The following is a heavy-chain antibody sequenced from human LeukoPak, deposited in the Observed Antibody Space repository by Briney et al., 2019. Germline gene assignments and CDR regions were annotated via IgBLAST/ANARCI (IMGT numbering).Heavy chain of an antibody. J-gene: IGHJ4*02. D-gene: IGHD1-26*01. V-gene: IGHV4-59*08. CDR2: IYYSGST. CDR3: ARHLPKWGWDY. CDR1: GGSISRYY. Sequence: SDTLSLPCTVSGGSISRYYWRWIPQPPGKGLEWIGYIYYSGSTKYNPSLKSRVNISVDTSKNQFSRKLSSVTAADTGVYYCARHLPKWGWDYWGQGTGVSV.